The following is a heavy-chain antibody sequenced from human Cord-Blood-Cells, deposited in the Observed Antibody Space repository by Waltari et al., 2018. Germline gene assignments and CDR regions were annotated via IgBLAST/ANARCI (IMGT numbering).Heavy chain of an antibody. J-gene: IGHJ3*02. D-gene: IGHD2-2*01. CDR1: GGSFSGYY. Sequence: QVQLQQWGAGLLKPSETLSLTCAVYGGSFSGYYWSWLTHPPGKGLEWIGEINHSGSTNYNPSLKSRVTISVDTSKNQFSLKLSSVTAADTAVYYCARASSLYCSSTSCYDAFDIWGQGTMVTVSS. CDR2: INHSGST. V-gene: IGHV4-34*01. CDR3: ARASSLYCSSTSCYDAFDI.